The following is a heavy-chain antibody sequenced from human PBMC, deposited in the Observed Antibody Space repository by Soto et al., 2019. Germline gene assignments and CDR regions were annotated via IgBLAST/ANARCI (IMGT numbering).Heavy chain of an antibody. D-gene: IGHD3-16*01. Sequence: PSETLSLTCTVSGVSSTSFYWSWIRQSPGKGLEWIGYIFDNGDVKYNPSLMSRLTMSIDMSKNEFSLRLKSVTAADTAMYYCARGWGSKWYYFDYWGEGTLVTVSS. CDR2: IFDNGDV. CDR3: ARGWGSKWYYFDY. CDR1: GVSSTSFY. J-gene: IGHJ4*02. V-gene: IGHV4-59*01.